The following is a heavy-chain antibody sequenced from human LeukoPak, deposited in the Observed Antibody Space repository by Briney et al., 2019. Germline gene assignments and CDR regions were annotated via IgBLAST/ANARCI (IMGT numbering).Heavy chain of an antibody. CDR3: ARATRMTTVTTDFHWYFDL. D-gene: IGHD4-17*01. J-gene: IGHJ2*01. CDR1: GGSISSYY. V-gene: IGHV4-4*07. Sequence: TETLSLTCTVSGGSISSYYWSWIRQPAGKGLEWIGRIYTSGSTNYNPSLKSRVTMSVDTSKNQFSLKLSSVTAADTAVYYCARATRMTTVTTDFHWYFDLWGRGTLVTVSS. CDR2: IYTSGST.